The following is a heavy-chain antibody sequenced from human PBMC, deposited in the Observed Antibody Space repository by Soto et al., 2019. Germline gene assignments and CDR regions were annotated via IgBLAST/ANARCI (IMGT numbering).Heavy chain of an antibody. CDR3: AKATATGGGAFDI. D-gene: IGHD2-8*02. J-gene: IGHJ3*02. V-gene: IGHV3-23*01. Sequence: PGGSLRLSCAASGFTCSIYDMSWVRQAPGKGLEWVSTILVGGSTHYPDSVKGRFTISRDNSKNTVFLQMNSLTAGDTAVYYCAKATATGGGAFDICGQGTMVTVSS. CDR2: ILVGGST. CDR1: GFTCSIYD.